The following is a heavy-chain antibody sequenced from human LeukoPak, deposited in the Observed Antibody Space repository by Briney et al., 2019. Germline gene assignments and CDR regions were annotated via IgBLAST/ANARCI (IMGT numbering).Heavy chain of an antibody. J-gene: IGHJ4*02. V-gene: IGHV3-30*03. D-gene: IGHD3-10*01. Sequence: GRSLRLSCAASGFTFSSYGMHWVRQAPGKGLEWVAVISYDGSNKYYADSVKGRFTISRDNSKNTLYLQMNSLRAEDTAVYYCATEDDGLGSYYTSPPEKIIHDYRGQGTLVTVSS. CDR3: ATEDDGLGSYYTSPPEKIIHDY. CDR2: ISYDGSNK. CDR1: GFTFSSYG.